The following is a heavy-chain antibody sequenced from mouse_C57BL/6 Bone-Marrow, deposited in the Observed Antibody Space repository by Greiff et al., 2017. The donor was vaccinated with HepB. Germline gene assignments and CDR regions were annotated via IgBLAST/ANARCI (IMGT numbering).Heavy chain of an antibody. CDR1: GYSITSGYY. D-gene: IGHD1-1*01. Sequence: EVKLVESGPGLVKPSQSLSLTCSVTGYSITSGYYWNWIRQFPGNKLEWMGYISYDGSNNYNPSLKNRISITRDTSKNQFFLKLNSVTTEDTATYYCARDPGLITTVVAPFDYWGQGTTLTVSS. J-gene: IGHJ2*01. CDR2: ISYDGSN. CDR3: ARDPGLITTVVAPFDY. V-gene: IGHV3-6*01.